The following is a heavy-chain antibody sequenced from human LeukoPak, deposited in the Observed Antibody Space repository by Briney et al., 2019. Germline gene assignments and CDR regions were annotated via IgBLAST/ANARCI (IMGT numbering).Heavy chain of an antibody. D-gene: IGHD6-6*01. V-gene: IGHV1-69*13. CDR1: GGTFSSYA. CDR3: ARGRERVEYSSSSCWFDP. Sequence: SVKVSCKASGGTFSSYAISWVRQAPGQGLEWMGGIIPIFGTANYAQKFQGRVTITADESTSTAYMELSSLRSEDTAVYYCARGRERVEYSSSSCWFDPWGQGTLVTVSS. CDR2: IIPIFGTA. J-gene: IGHJ5*02.